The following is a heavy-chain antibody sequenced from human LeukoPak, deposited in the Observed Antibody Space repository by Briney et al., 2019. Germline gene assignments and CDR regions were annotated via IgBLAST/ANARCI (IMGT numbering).Heavy chain of an antibody. CDR2: IKQDGSEK. J-gene: IGHJ2*01. V-gene: IGHV3-7*04. D-gene: IGHD2-2*01. CDR3: ARFVVVTAASPYWYFDL. CDR1: GFRFSSYW. Sequence: GGSLRLSCAASGFRFSSYWMSWVRQAQGKGLEWVANIKQDGSEKYYVDSVKGRFIISRDNAKKSLYLQMNSLRAEDTAVYYCARFVVVTAASPYWYFDLWGRGTLVTVSS.